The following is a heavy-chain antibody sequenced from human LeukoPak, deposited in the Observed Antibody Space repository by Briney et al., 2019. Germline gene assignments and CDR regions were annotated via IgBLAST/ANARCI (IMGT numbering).Heavy chain of an antibody. CDR1: GFTVSSNY. Sequence: GGSLRLSCAASGFTVSSNYMSWVRQAPGKGLEWVSVIYSGGSTYYAESVKGRFTISRDNSKNTLYLQLNTLRAEDTAVYYCARDAIAAPEADYWGQGTLVTVSS. CDR3: ARDAIAAPEADY. J-gene: IGHJ4*02. D-gene: IGHD6-13*01. CDR2: IYSGGST. V-gene: IGHV3-66*02.